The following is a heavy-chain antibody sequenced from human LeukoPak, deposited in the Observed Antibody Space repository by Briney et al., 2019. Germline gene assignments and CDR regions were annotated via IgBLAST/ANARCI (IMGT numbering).Heavy chain of an antibody. CDR2: INPSGGST. J-gene: IGHJ4*02. Sequence: ASVKVSCKASGYIFISHYMHWVRQAPGQGLEWMGIINPSGGSTSYAQKFQGRVTMTRDTSTSTVYMELSSLRSEDTAVYYCARDQEGFDYWGQGTLVTVSS. CDR1: GYIFISHY. CDR3: ARDQEGFDY. V-gene: IGHV1-46*01.